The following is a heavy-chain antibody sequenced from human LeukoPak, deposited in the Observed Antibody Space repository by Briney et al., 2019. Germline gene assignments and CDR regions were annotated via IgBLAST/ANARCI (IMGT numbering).Heavy chain of an antibody. CDR3: ARDYYYDSSGYYDY. CDR2: INSDGSST. J-gene: IGHJ4*02. CDR1: GFTFSSYW. D-gene: IGHD3-22*01. Sequence: PGGSLRLSCAASGFTFSSYWMHWVRQAPGKGLVWVSRINSDGSSTSYADSVKGRFTTSRDNAKITPYLQMNSLRAEDTAVYYCARDYYYDSSGYYDYWGQGTLVTVSS. V-gene: IGHV3-74*01.